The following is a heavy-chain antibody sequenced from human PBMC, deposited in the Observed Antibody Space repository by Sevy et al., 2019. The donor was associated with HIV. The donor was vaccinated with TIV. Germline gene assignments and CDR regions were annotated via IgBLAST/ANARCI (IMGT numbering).Heavy chain of an antibody. Sequence: SETLSLTCTVSGGSISSYYWSWIRQPPGKGLEWIGYIYYSGSTNYNPSLKSRVTISVDTSKNQFSLKLSSVTAADTAVYYCAREDPTHNIMGGAFDIWGQGTMVTVSS. V-gene: IGHV4-59*01. CDR1: GGSISSYY. CDR3: AREDPTHNIMGGAFDI. J-gene: IGHJ3*02. D-gene: IGHD3-16*01. CDR2: IYYSGST.